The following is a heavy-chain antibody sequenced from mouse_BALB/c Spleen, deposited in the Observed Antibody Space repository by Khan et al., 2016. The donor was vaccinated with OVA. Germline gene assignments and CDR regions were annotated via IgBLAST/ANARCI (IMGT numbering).Heavy chain of an antibody. J-gene: IGHJ3*01. CDR1: GYTFTDYN. CDR2: IYPGSNNT. V-gene: IGHV1-77*01. CDR3: AREWGAWFPY. Sequence: LEESGAELARPGASVKLSCKASGYTFTDYNINWVKQRTGQGLEWIGEIYPGSNNTYYNEKFKGKATLTADKSSSTAYMQLSSLTSEDSAVYFGAREWGAWFPYWGQGTLVTVSA.